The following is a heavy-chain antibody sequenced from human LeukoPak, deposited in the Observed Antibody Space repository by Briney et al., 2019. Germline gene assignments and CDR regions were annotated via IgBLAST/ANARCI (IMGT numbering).Heavy chain of an antibody. D-gene: IGHD3-10*01. CDR3: ARHLDYGSGSCWFDP. J-gene: IGHJ5*02. CDR2: INHSGST. Sequence: SETLSLTCTVSGYSISSGYYWGWIRQPPGKGLEWIGEINHSGSTNYNPSLKSRVTISVDTSKNQFSLKLSSVTAADTAVYYCARHLDYGSGSCWFDPWGQGTLVTVSS. CDR1: GYSISSGYY. V-gene: IGHV4-38-2*02.